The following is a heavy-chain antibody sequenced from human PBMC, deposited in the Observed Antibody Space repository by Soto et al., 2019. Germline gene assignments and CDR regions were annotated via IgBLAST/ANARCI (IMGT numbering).Heavy chain of an antibody. CDR2: INPSGGST. J-gene: IGHJ6*02. D-gene: IGHD3-9*01. CDR3: ARDYGILRYFDGLSPPDGMDV. Sequence: ASVKVSCKASGYTFTSYYMHWVRQAPGQGLEWMGIINPSGGSTGYAQKFQGRVTMTRDTSTSTVYMELSSLRSEDTAVYYCARDYGILRYFDGLSPPDGMDVWGQGTTVTVSS. V-gene: IGHV1-46*01. CDR1: GYTFTSYY.